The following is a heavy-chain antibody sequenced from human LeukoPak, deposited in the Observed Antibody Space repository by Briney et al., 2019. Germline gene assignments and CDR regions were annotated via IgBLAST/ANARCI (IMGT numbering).Heavy chain of an antibody. CDR3: ARYISSGLDY. J-gene: IGHJ4*02. D-gene: IGHD6-6*01. CDR2: IYYTGST. CDR1: GGSISGYY. V-gene: IGHV4-59*08. Sequence: PSETLSLTCTVSGGSISGYYWSWIRQPPGKGLEWIGHIYYTGSTSYNPSLKSRVTISVDTSKNQFSLKLSHVNAADTAVYYCARYISSGLDYWGQGTLVTVSS.